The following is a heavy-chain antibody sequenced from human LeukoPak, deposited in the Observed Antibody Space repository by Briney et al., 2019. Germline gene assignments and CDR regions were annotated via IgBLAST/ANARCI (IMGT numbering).Heavy chain of an antibody. J-gene: IGHJ4*02. D-gene: IGHD2-15*01. CDR3: ARGTRGYCSGGSCPNIDY. V-gene: IGHV3-74*01. CDR1: GFTFSSYW. Sequence: GGSLRLSCAAPGFTFSSYWMHWVRQAPGKGLVWVSRINSDGSSTSYADSVKGRFTISRDNAKNTLYLQMNSLRAEDTAVYYCARGTRGYCSGGSCPNIDYWGQGTLVTVSS. CDR2: INSDGSST.